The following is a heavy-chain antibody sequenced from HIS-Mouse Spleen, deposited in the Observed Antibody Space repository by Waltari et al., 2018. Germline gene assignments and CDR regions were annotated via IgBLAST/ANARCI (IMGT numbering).Heavy chain of an antibody. Sequence: QVQLVQSGAEVKKPGASVKVSCKASGYTFTIYYMHWVRQAPGQGLEWWGIINPSGGSTSYAQKFQGRVTMTRDTSTSTVYMELSSLRSEDTAVYYCARNRYYYDSSGYYVRYYFDYWGQGTLVTVSS. D-gene: IGHD3-22*01. CDR1: GYTFTIYY. CDR2: INPSGGST. CDR3: ARNRYYYDSSGYYVRYYFDY. V-gene: IGHV1-46*01. J-gene: IGHJ4*02.